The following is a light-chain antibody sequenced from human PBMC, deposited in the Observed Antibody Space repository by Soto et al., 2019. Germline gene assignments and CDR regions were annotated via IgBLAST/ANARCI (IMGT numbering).Light chain of an antibody. Sequence: DIQMTQSPSTLSASVGDRVTITCRASQSISSWLAWYQQKPGKAPKILIYKASSLESGVPSRFSGSGSGTEFTLTISSLQPYDFATYYGQQYNSYWTFGQGTKVEIK. V-gene: IGKV1-5*03. CDR3: QQYNSYWT. J-gene: IGKJ1*01. CDR1: QSISSW. CDR2: KAS.